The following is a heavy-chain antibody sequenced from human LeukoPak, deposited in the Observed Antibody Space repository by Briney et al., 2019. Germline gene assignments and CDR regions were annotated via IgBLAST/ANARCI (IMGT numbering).Heavy chain of an antibody. Sequence: GGSLRLSCAASAFSVSTNYMSWVRQAPGKGLEWVSSISNSGGSTYHADSVKGRFTISRDNSKNTLYLQMNSLRAEDTAVYYCASPYSSRWYELCYWGQGTLVTVSS. J-gene: IGHJ4*02. CDR3: ASPYSSRWYELCY. D-gene: IGHD6-13*01. CDR1: AFSVSTNY. CDR2: ISNSGGST. V-gene: IGHV3-66*01.